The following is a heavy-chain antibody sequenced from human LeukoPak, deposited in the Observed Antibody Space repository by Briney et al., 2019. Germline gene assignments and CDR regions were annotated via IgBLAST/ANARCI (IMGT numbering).Heavy chain of an antibody. CDR2: ISAYNGNT. CDR1: GYTFTNFG. CDR3: ARDRDYGDYNTQDLFVY. D-gene: IGHD4-17*01. V-gene: IGHV1-18*01. J-gene: IGHJ4*02. Sequence: ASVKVSCKASGYTFTNFGICWVRQAPGQGLEWMGWISAYNGNTNHAQRLQGRVTMTTDTSTSTAYMELRSLRSDDTAVYYCARDRDYGDYNTQDLFVYWGQGTLVTVSS.